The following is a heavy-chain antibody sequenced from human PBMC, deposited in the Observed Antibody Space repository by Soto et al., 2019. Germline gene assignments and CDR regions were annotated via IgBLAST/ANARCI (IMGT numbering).Heavy chain of an antibody. V-gene: IGHV3-48*02. D-gene: IGHD3-22*01. CDR3: ARAPYYYDSSGYGYWYFAL. Sequence: EVQLVESGGGLVQPGGSLRLSCAASGFTFSSYSMNWVRQAPGKGLEWVSYISSSSSTIYYADSVKGRFTISRDNAKNPLYMLMNSLRDEDSAVYYCARAPYYYDSSGYGYWYFALWGRGTLVTVSS. CDR2: ISSSSSTI. J-gene: IGHJ2*01. CDR1: GFTFSSYS.